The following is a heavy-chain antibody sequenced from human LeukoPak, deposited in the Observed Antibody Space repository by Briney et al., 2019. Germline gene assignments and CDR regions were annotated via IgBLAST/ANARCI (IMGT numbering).Heavy chain of an antibody. CDR1: GFTFSSYA. CDR3: AKDLLRFYFFDY. V-gene: IGHV3-30*04. D-gene: IGHD3-3*01. Sequence: GGSLRLSCAASGFTFSSYAMHWVRQAPGKGLEWVALISYDGNRKYYADSVKGRFTISRDNSKNTLYLQMNSLRAEDTAVYYCAKDLLRFYFFDYWGQGTLVTVSS. J-gene: IGHJ4*02. CDR2: ISYDGNRK.